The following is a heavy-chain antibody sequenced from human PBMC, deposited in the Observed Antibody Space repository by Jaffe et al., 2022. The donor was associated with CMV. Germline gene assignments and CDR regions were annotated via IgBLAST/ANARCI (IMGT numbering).Heavy chain of an antibody. CDR1: GGTFSSYA. CDR3: ARDGANRRAVNWFDP. V-gene: IGHV1-69*09. J-gene: IGHJ5*02. Sequence: QVQLVQSGAEVKKPGSSVKVSCKASGGTFSSYAISWVRQAPGQGLEWMGRIIPILGIANYAQKFQGRVTITADKSTSTAYMELSSLRSEDTAVYYCARDGANRRAVNWFDPWGQGTLVTVSS. CDR2: IIPILGIA. D-gene: IGHD3-10*01.